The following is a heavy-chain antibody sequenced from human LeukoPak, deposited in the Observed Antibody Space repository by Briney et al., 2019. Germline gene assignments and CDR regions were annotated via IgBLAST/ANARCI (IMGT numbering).Heavy chain of an antibody. Sequence: SETLSLTCAVYGGSFSGYYWSWIRQPPGKGLEWIGEINHSGSTNYNPSLKSRVTISVDTSKNQFSLKLSSVTAADTAVYYCARGPPTVVTPNYFDHWGQGTLVTVSS. J-gene: IGHJ4*02. CDR3: ARGPPTVVTPNYFDH. CDR2: INHSGST. CDR1: GGSFSGYY. V-gene: IGHV4-34*01. D-gene: IGHD4-23*01.